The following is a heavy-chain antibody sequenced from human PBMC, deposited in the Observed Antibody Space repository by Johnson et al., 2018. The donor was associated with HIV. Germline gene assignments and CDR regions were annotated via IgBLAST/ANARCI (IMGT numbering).Heavy chain of an antibody. D-gene: IGHD1-14*01. CDR2: IYSGGST. J-gene: IGHJ3*02. CDR1: GFTVSSNY. CDR3: TRESTEAFDI. Sequence: MQLVESGGGVVQPGRSLRLSCAASGFTVSSNYMSWVRQAPGKGLEWVSFIYSGGSTYYANSVKGRFTISRDNSNNTLYVQMNSLRAEDTAVYYCTRESTEAFDIWGQGTMVTVSS. V-gene: IGHV3-66*01.